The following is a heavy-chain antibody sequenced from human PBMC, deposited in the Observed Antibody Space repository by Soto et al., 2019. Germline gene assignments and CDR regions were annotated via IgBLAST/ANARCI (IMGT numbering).Heavy chain of an antibody. CDR1: GFTFSSYG. CDR2: IWYDGSNK. V-gene: IGHV3-33*01. D-gene: IGHD6-13*01. CDR3: ARSIAAEGYYYYGMDV. Sequence: QVQLVESGGGVVQPGRSLGVSCAASGFTFSSYGMHWVRQAPGKGLEWVAVIWYDGSNKYYADSVKGRFTISRDNSKNTLYLQMNSLRAEDTAVYYCARSIAAEGYYYYGMDVWGQGTTVTVSS. J-gene: IGHJ6*02.